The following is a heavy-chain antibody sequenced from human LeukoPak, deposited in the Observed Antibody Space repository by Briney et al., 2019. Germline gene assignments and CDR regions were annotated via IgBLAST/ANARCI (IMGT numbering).Heavy chain of an antibody. V-gene: IGHV4-59*01. Sequence: SETLSLTCTVSGGSITSSYWSWIRQPPGKGVEWIGYSYYTGSTNYNPSLKSRVTISVDTSKNQLSLKLSSVTAADTAVYYCARTLRYFDKWGQGTLVTVSS. CDR3: ARTLRYFDK. CDR1: GGSITSSY. CDR2: SYYTGST. J-gene: IGHJ4*02. D-gene: IGHD3-9*01.